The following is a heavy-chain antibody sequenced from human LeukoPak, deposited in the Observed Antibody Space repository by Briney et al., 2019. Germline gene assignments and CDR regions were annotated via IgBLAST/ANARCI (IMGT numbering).Heavy chain of an antibody. Sequence: GGSLRLSCAASGFIFSNYGMHWVRQAPGKGLEWVSAISGSGGSTYYADSVKGRFTISRDNSKNTLYLQMNSLRAEDTAVYYCAKDGVLGPGLFDYWGQGTLVTVSS. D-gene: IGHD3-16*01. CDR1: GFIFSNYG. V-gene: IGHV3-23*01. CDR2: ISGSGGST. J-gene: IGHJ4*02. CDR3: AKDGVLGPGLFDY.